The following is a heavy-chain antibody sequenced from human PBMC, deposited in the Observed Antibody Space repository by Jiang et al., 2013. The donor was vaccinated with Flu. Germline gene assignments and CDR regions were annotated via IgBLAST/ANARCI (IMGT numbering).Heavy chain of an antibody. CDR1: GFTFSDHY. D-gene: IGHD3-22*01. Sequence: VQLVESGGGLVQPGGSLRLSCAASGFTFSDHYMDWVRQAPGKGLEWVGRTRNKAKSYTTEYAASVKGRFTISRDDSETSLSLQMNSLKTEDTAVYYCVRVMYASSGFSDYWGQGTLVTVSS. CDR2: TRNKAKSYTT. V-gene: IGHV3-72*01. CDR3: VRVMYASSGFSDY. J-gene: IGHJ4*02.